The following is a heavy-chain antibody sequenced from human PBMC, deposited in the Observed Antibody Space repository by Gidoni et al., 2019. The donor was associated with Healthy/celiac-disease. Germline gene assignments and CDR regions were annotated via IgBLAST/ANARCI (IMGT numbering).Heavy chain of an antibody. CDR1: GGSFSGYY. V-gene: IGHV4-34*01. Sequence: QVQLHQWGAGLLKPSETLSLTCAVYGGSFSGYYWSWIRQPPGKGLEWIGEINHSGSTNYNPSLKSRVTISVDTSKNQFSLKLSSVTAADTAVYYCARVDDFWSGYYRAFDYWGQGTLVTVSS. CDR3: ARVDDFWSGYYRAFDY. J-gene: IGHJ4*02. D-gene: IGHD3-3*01. CDR2: INHSGST.